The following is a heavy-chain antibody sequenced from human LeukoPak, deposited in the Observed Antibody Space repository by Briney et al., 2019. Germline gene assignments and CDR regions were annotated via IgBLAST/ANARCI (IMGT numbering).Heavy chain of an antibody. CDR3: AKDAYGSGSYYLNWFDP. CDR1: GFTFSSYG. J-gene: IGHJ5*02. CDR2: ILYDGSNK. Sequence: PRSSLRLSCAASGFTFSSYGMHWVRQAPGKGLEWVAVILYDGSNKYYAASVKGRFTISRDNSKNTLYLQMNSLRAEDTAVYYCAKDAYGSGSYYLNWFDPWGQGTLVTVSS. D-gene: IGHD3-10*01. V-gene: IGHV3-30*18.